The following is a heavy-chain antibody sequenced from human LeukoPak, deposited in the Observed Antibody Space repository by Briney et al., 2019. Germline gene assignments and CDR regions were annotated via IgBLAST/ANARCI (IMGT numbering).Heavy chain of an antibody. Sequence: PGRSLRLSCAASGFTFNDYGMHWVRQAPGKGLEWVSGISWNRVNIGYADSVKGRFTISRDNAKNSLYLQMNSLRVEDTALYYCSKSYYFGSGSFSATFDMWGQGTMVTVSS. D-gene: IGHD3-10*01. CDR1: GFTFNDYG. CDR3: SKSYYFGSGSFSATFDM. J-gene: IGHJ3*02. V-gene: IGHV3-9*01. CDR2: ISWNRVNI.